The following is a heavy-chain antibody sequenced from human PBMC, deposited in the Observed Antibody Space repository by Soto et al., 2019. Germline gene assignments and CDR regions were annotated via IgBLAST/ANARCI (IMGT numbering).Heavy chain of an antibody. V-gene: IGHV1-18*04. CDR1: GYTFTSYY. Sequence: GPSVKVSCKASGYTFTSYYMHWVRQAPGQGLEWMGWISGHNGTADYAENFHGRVIITTDASTATASMDLRSLRSDDTAVYYCAPTGYIGNFGLDPWGQGTPVTVSS. J-gene: IGHJ6*02. CDR3: APTGYIGNFGLDP. CDR2: ISGHNGTA. D-gene: IGHD6-25*01.